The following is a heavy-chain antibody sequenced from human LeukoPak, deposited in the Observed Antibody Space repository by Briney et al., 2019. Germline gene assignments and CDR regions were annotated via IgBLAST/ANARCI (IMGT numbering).Heavy chain of an antibody. CDR3: ARDPSGQYQLRYWGAFDI. J-gene: IGHJ3*02. CDR1: GGSISSSNW. Sequence: KASGTLSLTCAVSGGSISSSNWWSWVRPPPGKGLEWIGEIYHSGSTNYNPSLKSRVTISVDKSKNQFSLKLSSVTAADTAVYYCARDPSGQYQLRYWGAFDIWGQGTMVTVSS. CDR2: IYHSGST. D-gene: IGHD2-2*01. V-gene: IGHV4-4*02.